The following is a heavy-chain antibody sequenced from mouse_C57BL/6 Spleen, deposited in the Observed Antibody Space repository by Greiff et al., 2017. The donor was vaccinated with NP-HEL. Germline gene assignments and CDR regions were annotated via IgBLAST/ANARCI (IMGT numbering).Heavy chain of an antibody. CDR2: IDPSDSYT. Sequence: QVQLQQPGAELVMPGASVKLSCKASGYTFTSYWMHWVKQRPGQGLEWIGEIDPSDSYTNYNQKFKGKSTLTVDKSSSTAYMQLSSLTSEDSAVYYCARSGYDWYFDVWGTGTTVTVSS. CDR1: GYTFTSYW. CDR3: ARSGYDWYFDV. J-gene: IGHJ1*03. V-gene: IGHV1-69*01. D-gene: IGHD2-3*01.